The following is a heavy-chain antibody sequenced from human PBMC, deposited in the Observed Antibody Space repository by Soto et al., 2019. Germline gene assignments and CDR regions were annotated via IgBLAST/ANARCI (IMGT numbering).Heavy chain of an antibody. CDR3: AKSLSPFCSGTSRYGNSYGLEV. J-gene: IGHJ6*02. CDR1: GLTFSSDD. D-gene: IGHD2-2*01. V-gene: IGHV3-23*01. Sequence: GGSLRLSCTASGLTFSSDDMSWVRQAPGKGLEWVSSITSTGASAFHADSVKGRFTVSRDNSKNTLFLQMNSLRAEDAAVYFCAKSLSPFCSGTSRYGNSYGLEVWGQGTTVTVSS. CDR2: ITSTGASA.